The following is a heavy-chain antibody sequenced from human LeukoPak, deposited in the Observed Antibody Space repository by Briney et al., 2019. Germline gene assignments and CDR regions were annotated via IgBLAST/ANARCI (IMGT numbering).Heavy chain of an antibody. CDR1: GFTFSGSA. CDR3: TRHPWDKDAFDI. Sequence: GGSLRLSYAASGFTFSGSAMHWVRQASGKGLEWVGRIRSKANSYATAYAASVKGRFTISRDDSKNTAYLQMNSLKTEDTAVYYCTRHPWDKDAFDIWGQGTMVTVSS. J-gene: IGHJ3*02. V-gene: IGHV3-73*01. D-gene: IGHD1-26*01. CDR2: IRSKANSYAT.